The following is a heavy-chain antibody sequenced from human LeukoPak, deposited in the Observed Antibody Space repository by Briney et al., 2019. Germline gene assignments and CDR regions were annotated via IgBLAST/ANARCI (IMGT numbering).Heavy chain of an antibody. Sequence: QPGGSLRLSCAASGFTFSSYEMNWVRQAPGKGLEWVSYINSSGTPIYYADSVKGRFTISRDNAKNSLFLQMNSLRAEDTAVYYCAREAVAAGIGDGVDYWGQGTLVTVS. V-gene: IGHV3-48*03. J-gene: IGHJ4*02. D-gene: IGHD6-19*01. CDR1: GFTFSSYE. CDR2: INSSGTPI. CDR3: AREAVAAGIGDGVDY.